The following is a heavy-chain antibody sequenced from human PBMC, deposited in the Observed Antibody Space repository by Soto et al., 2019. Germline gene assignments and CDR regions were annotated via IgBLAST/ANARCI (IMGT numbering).Heavy chain of an antibody. Sequence: PSETLSLTCSVSGASITSNTYYWGWVRQSPGKRLEWIGSTYYSGNTYYNPSLKSRVTMTVDTSKNQFSLHLSSVTAADTAVYYCAHQWEQLWFGDFEYWGQGILVTVSS. CDR2: TYYSGNT. CDR3: AHQWEQLWFGDFEY. V-gene: IGHV4-39*01. D-gene: IGHD3-10*01. CDR1: GASITSNTYY. J-gene: IGHJ4*02.